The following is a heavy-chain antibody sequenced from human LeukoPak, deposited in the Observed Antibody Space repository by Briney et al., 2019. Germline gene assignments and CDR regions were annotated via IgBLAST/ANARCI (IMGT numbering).Heavy chain of an antibody. CDR3: TRLRDGYDSDY. V-gene: IGHV3-30-3*01. Sequence: GGSLRLSCAASGFTFSSYAMHWVRQAPGKGLEWEAVISYDGSNKYYADSVKGRFTISRDNSKNTLYLQMNTLRAEDTAMYYCTRLRDGYDSDYWGQGTLVTVSS. D-gene: IGHD5-24*01. J-gene: IGHJ4*02. CDR2: ISYDGSNK. CDR1: GFTFSSYA.